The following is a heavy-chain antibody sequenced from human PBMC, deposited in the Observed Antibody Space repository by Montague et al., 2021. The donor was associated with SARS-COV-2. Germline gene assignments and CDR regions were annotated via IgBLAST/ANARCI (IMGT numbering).Heavy chain of an antibody. Sequence: SLRLSCAASGFTFSTYAMSWVRQAPGKGLEWVSTIGGGGDTNYYADSVKGRFTISRDNSKNTVFLQMNSLRAEDKATYYCGKDSRYSSGVWGQGTTVTVSS. CDR1: GFTFSTYA. J-gene: IGHJ6*02. D-gene: IGHD6-19*01. CDR3: GKDSRYSSGV. V-gene: IGHV3-23*01. CDR2: IGGGGDTN.